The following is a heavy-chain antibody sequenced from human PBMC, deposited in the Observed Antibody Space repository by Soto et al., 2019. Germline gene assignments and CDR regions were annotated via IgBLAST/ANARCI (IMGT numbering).Heavy chain of an antibody. J-gene: IGHJ5*01. Sequence: QLQLVQSGAEVKKPGASVKVSCTGSGYTFRSYDIHWVRQATGQGLEWMGWVKPNTGNTGYAQKCQGRVTMTRDMSKSSAYMEVNSLTSEDTAIYYCARAYGAGSFDFWGQGTVVSVSS. CDR2: VKPNTGNT. CDR3: ARAYGAGSFDF. V-gene: IGHV1-8*01. CDR1: GYTFRSYD. D-gene: IGHD3-10*01.